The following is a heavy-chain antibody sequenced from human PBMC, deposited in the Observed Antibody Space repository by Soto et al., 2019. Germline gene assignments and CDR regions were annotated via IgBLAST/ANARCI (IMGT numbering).Heavy chain of an antibody. CDR3: AHSRNLITEDAQVGDFDY. D-gene: IGHD3-10*01. J-gene: IGHJ4*02. Sequence: QITLKESGPTLVKPTQTLTPTCDFSGFSLTTDGVGVGWVRQPPGGALEWLSLIYWDDDERYSPSLKTRLTITKDPSKNQVDLIMTNMAHVDTATYYCAHSRNLITEDAQVGDFDYWGQGILVTVSS. V-gene: IGHV2-5*02. CDR2: IYWDDDE. CDR1: GFSLTTDGVG.